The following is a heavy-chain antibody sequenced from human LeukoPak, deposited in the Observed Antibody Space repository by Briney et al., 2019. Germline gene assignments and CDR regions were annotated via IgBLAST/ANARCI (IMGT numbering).Heavy chain of an antibody. Sequence: SVKVCCKASGGTFSSSAISWVRQAPGQGLAWMRGIIPIFGTANYAQKFQGRVTITTDESTSTAYMELSSLRSEDTAVYYCARTRFASTDPWDYYYYYMDVWGKGTTVTVSS. J-gene: IGHJ6*03. CDR2: IIPIFGTA. CDR1: GGTFSSSA. CDR3: ARTRFASTDPWDYYYYYMDV. D-gene: IGHD4-11*01. V-gene: IGHV1-69*05.